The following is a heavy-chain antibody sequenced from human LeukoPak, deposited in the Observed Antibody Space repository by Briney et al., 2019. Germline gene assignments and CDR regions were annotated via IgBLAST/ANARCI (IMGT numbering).Heavy chain of an antibody. D-gene: IGHD6-13*01. J-gene: IGHJ4*02. CDR2: ISGSGGNT. V-gene: IGHV3-23*01. CDR1: GFTFSSYA. Sequence: GGSLRLSCAASGFTFSSYAMTWVRQAPGKGLEWVSVISGSGGNTYYGDSVKGRFTISRDNSKSTLYVQMNSLRAEDTAVYYCAKGARGYSSSPMDSWGQGTLVTVSS. CDR3: AKGARGYSSSPMDS.